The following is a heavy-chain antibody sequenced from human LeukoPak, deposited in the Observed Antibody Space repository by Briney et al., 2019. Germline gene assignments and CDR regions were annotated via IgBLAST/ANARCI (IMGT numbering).Heavy chain of an antibody. CDR1: GYTFTSYY. CDR2: INPSGGST. V-gene: IGHV1-46*01. D-gene: IGHD5-12*01. Sequence: ASVKVSCKASGYTFTSYYMHWVRQAPGQGLEWMGIINPSGGSTSYAQKFQGRVTMTRDTSTSTVYMELSSLRSEDTAVYYCARGPPLHNVDIVATIPPNKYYYMDVWGKGTTVTISS. J-gene: IGHJ6*03. CDR3: ARGPPLHNVDIVATIPPNKYYYMDV.